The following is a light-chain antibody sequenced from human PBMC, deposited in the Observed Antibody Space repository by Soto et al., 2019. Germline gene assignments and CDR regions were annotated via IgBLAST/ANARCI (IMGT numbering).Light chain of an antibody. Sequence: SYELTQPPSVSVAPGQTAKITCGGNNIGSKSVHWYKQKAGQAPVLVVHDDSDRPSGIPERFSGSNSANTATQTISRVEAGDEADYYCQVWESSSDQVVFAGGTKLTVL. CDR1: NIGSKS. V-gene: IGLV3-21*02. CDR3: QVWESSSDQVV. CDR2: DDS. J-gene: IGLJ2*01.